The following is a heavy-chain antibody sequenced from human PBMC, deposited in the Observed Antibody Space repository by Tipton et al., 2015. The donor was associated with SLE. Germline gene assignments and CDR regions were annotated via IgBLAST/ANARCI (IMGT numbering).Heavy chain of an antibody. J-gene: IGHJ5*02. CDR2: ISHTGSP. Sequence: TLSLTCAVYGGSFSGYYWSWIRQPPGKGLEWIGEISHTGSPNYNPSLKSRVTISIDTSKNHFSLTLNSVIAADTAVYYCARHYGSITILEWSNWFDPWGQGTLVTVSS. V-gene: IGHV4-34*01. CDR3: ARHYGSITILEWSNWFDP. CDR1: GGSFSGYY. D-gene: IGHD3-3*01.